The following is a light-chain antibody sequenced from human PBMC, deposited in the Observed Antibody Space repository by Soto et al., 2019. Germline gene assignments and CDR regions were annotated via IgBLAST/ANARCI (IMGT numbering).Light chain of an antibody. CDR2: KAS. J-gene: IGKJ1*01. V-gene: IGKV1-5*03. Sequence: DIQITQSPSTLSGSVGDRVTITCRASQTISSWLAWYQQKPGKAPKLLIYKASTLKSGVPSRFSGSGYGTEFTLTISSLQPDDFATYYCQQYNSYWTFGQGTKVDIK. CDR1: QTISSW. CDR3: QQYNSYWT.